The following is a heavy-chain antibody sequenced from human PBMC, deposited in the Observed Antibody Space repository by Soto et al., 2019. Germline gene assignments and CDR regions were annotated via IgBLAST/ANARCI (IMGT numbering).Heavy chain of an antibody. CDR1: GFICISYD. Sequence: GGSLRLSCAFSGFICISYDMSWVRQAPGKGLEWVSTILVGGSTHYEDSVKGRFTISRDTSKNTVYLQMNSLTAGDTAFYYCAKATATSGGAFEIYGQGTMVTVSS. D-gene: IGHD1-1*01. J-gene: IGHJ3*02. CDR2: ILVGGST. CDR3: AKATATSGGAFEI. V-gene: IGHV3-23*01.